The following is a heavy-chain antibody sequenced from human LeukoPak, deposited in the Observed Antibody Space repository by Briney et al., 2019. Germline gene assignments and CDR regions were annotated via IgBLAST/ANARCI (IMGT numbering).Heavy chain of an antibody. CDR3: ARDPGYSSGWSYVDY. D-gene: IGHD6-19*01. CDR2: INAGNGNT. CDR1: GYTFTSYA. J-gene: IGHJ4*02. V-gene: IGHV1-3*01. Sequence: VSVKVSCKASGYTFTSYAMHWVRQAPGQRLEWMGWINAGNGNTKYSQKFQGRVTITRDTSASTAYMELSSLRSEDTAVYYCARDPGYSSGWSYVDYWGQGTLVTVSS.